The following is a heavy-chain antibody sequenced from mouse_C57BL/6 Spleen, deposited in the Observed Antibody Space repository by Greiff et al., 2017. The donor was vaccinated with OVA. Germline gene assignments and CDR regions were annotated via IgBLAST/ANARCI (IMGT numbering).Heavy chain of an antibody. V-gene: IGHV1-39*01. CDR3: ASDYGSSYDYAMDY. J-gene: IGHJ4*01. CDR1: GYSFTDYN. CDR2: INPNYGTT. Sequence: EVKLQESGPELVKPGASVKISCKASGYSFTDYNMNWVKQSNGKSLEWIGVINPNYGTTSYNQKFKGKATLTVDQSSSTAYMQLNSLTSEDSAVYYCASDYGSSYDYAMDYWGQGTSVTVSS. D-gene: IGHD1-1*01.